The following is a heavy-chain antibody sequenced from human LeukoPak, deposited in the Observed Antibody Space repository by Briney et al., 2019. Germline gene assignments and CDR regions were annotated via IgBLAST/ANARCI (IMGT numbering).Heavy chain of an antibody. V-gene: IGHV4-34*01. CDR1: GGSFSGYY. CDR3: ASISGSGSLHEDY. Sequence: NSSETLSLTCAVYGGSFSGYYWSWIRQPPGKGLEWIREINHSGSTNYNPSLKSRVTISVDTSKNQFSLKLSSVTAADTAVYYCASISGSGSLHEDYWGQGTLVTVSS. J-gene: IGHJ4*02. D-gene: IGHD3-10*01. CDR2: INHSGST.